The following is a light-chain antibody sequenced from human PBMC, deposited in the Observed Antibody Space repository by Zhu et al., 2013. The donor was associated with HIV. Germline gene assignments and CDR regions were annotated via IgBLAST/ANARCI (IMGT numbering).Light chain of an antibody. J-gene: IGKJ4*01. Sequence: DIQMTQSPSTLSASLRDRVTVTCRASQSVFAWLAWYQQKPGKAPNLLIYKASTLQTDVPSRFSGNGSGTDFTLTISSLEPEDFAVYYCQQCNNWPLSFGGGTKVEIK. CDR3: QQCNNWPLS. CDR2: KAS. V-gene: IGKV1-5*03. CDR1: QSVFAW.